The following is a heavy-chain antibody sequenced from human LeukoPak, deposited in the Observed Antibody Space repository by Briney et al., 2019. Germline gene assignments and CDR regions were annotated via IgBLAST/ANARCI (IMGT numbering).Heavy chain of an antibody. D-gene: IGHD6-13*01. CDR1: GFTFNTYP. V-gene: IGHV3-23*01. CDR3: AKRIAAAGTGVGVGFDY. Sequence: GGSLRLSCAASGFTFNTYPMSWVRQSPGKGLAWASLISGSGGGTYYADSVKGRFTISRDNSKNTLYLQMNRLRAEDTAVYYCAKRIAAAGTGVGVGFDYWGQGTLVTVSS. CDR2: ISGSGGGT. J-gene: IGHJ4*02.